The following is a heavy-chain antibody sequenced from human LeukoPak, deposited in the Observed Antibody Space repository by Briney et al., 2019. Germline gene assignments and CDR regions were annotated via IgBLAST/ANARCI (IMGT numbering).Heavy chain of an antibody. CDR3: AAFGTSLNYYYGMDV. V-gene: IGHV3-30*19. J-gene: IGHJ6*02. CDR2: ISYDGSNK. CDR1: GFTFSSYG. Sequence: GGSLRLSCAASGFTFSSYGMHWVRQAPGKGLEWVAVISYDGSNKYYADSVKGRFTISRDNSKNTLYLQMNSLRAEDTAVYYCAAFGTSLNYYYGMDVWGQGTTVTVSS. D-gene: IGHD2-2*01.